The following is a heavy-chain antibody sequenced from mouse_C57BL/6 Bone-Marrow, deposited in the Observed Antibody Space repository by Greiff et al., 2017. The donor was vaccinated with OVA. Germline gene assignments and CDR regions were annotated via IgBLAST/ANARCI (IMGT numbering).Heavy chain of an antibody. D-gene: IGHD1-1*01. Sequence: EVMLVESVAELVRPGASVKLSCTASGFNIKNTYMHWVKQRPEQGLEWIGRIDPANGNTKYAPKFQGKATITADTSSNTAYLQLSSLTSEDTAIYYCARWDYGSSYGAWFAYWGQGTLVTVSA. J-gene: IGHJ3*01. CDR1: GFNIKNTY. CDR2: IDPANGNT. V-gene: IGHV14-3*01. CDR3: ARWDYGSSYGAWFAY.